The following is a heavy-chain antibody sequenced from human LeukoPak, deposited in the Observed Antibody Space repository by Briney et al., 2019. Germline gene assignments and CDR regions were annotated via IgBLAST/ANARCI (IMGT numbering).Heavy chain of an antibody. J-gene: IGHJ4*02. Sequence: GSLRLSCAASGFTFSHYSMNWVRQAPGKGLEWVSAISGGSGYTYYADSVKGRFTISREDAKNSLYLQMSSLRADDMAVYYCAIMGATTYFFDYWGQGALVTVSS. D-gene: IGHD1-26*01. CDR3: AIMGATTYFFDY. CDR1: GFTFSHYS. CDR2: ISGGSGYT. V-gene: IGHV3-21*01.